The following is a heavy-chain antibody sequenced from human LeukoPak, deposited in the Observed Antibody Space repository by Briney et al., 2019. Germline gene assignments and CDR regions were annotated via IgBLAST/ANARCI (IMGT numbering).Heavy chain of an antibody. Sequence: GGSLRLSCAASGFTFSSYSMNWVRQAPGKGLEWVSSISSSSSYIYYADSVKGRFTITRDNAKNSLYLQMNSLRAEDTAVYYCARVNRYSYGYDSFDYWGQGTLVTVSS. CDR1: GFTFSSYS. J-gene: IGHJ4*02. D-gene: IGHD5-18*01. CDR3: ARVNRYSYGYDSFDY. V-gene: IGHV3-21*01. CDR2: ISSSSSYI.